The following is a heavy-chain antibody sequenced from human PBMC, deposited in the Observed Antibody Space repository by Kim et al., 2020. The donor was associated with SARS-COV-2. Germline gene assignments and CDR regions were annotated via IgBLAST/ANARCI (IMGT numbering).Heavy chain of an antibody. D-gene: IGHD3-9*01. V-gene: IGHV2-5*01. J-gene: IGHJ6*02. CDR3: ANASPGRYGFDV. CDR1: GFSLTTDVAG. Sequence: SGHTLVNPTQTLTLTCTFSGFSLTTDVAGVTWVRQPPGKALEWLALIYWNGQKRYSPSLQNRLTIARATSRNQVVLTLTNMDPVDTGTYYCANASPGRYGFDVWGQGTAVTVSS. CDR2: IYWNGQK.